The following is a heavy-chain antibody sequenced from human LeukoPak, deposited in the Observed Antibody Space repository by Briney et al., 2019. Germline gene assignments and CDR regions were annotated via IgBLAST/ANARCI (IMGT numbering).Heavy chain of an antibody. CDR2: INGYNGNT. CDR3: ARVSWTRMSLLSPGAGDY. D-gene: IGHD2-8*01. J-gene: IGHJ4*02. V-gene: IGHV1-18*01. CDR1: GYTFTSYD. Sequence: ASVKVSCKASGYTFTSYDINWVRQAPGHGLDWMGWINGYNGNTNYAQKLQGRVTMTTDTSTNTAYMELRNLRSDDTAMYYCARVSWTRMSLLSPGAGDYWGQGTLVSVSS.